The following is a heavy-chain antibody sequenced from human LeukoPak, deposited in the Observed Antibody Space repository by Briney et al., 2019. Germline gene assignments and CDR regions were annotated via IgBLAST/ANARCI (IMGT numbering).Heavy chain of an antibody. J-gene: IGHJ6*02. Sequence: SVKLSCKSSGYTFIGHYMHWVRQAPGQGPEWMGWINPNDGVTNYAQTFQGRVTMTRDTSISTAYMELSTLGSDDTAVYYCARDFYYYGAGNFMDVWGQGTTVTVSS. D-gene: IGHD3-10*01. CDR1: GYTFIGHY. CDR3: ARDFYYYGAGNFMDV. V-gene: IGHV1-2*02. CDR2: INPNDGVT.